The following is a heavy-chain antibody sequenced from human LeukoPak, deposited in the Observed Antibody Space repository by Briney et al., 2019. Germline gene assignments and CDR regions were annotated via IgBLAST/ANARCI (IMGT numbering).Heavy chain of an antibody. CDR2: IIPIFGTA. V-gene: IGHV1-69*01. Sequence: SAKVSCKASGGTFSSYAISWVRQAPGQGLEWMGGIIPIFGTANYAQKFQGRVTITADESTSTAYMELSSLRSEDTAVYYCARASVGGAAAGTSDYWGQGTLVTVSS. J-gene: IGHJ4*02. CDR1: GGTFSSYA. D-gene: IGHD6-13*01. CDR3: ARASVGGAAAGTSDY.